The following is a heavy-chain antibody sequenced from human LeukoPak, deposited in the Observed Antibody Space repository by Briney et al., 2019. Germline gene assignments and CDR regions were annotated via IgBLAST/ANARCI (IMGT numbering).Heavy chain of an antibody. CDR2: ISAYNGNT. Sequence: GASVKVSCKASGGTFSSYAISWVRQAPGQGLEWMGWISAYNGNTNYAQKLQGRVTMTTDTSTSTAYMELRSLRSDDTAVYYCARDRPDIVVVPAAMLSWFDPWGQGTLVTVSS. CDR3: ARDRPDIVVVPAAMLSWFDP. V-gene: IGHV1-18*01. D-gene: IGHD2-2*01. CDR1: GGTFSSYA. J-gene: IGHJ5*02.